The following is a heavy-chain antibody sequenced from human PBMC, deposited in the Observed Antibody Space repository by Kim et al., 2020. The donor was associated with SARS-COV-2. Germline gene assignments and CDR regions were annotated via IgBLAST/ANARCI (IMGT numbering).Heavy chain of an antibody. V-gene: IGHV3-23*03. D-gene: IGHD2-15*01. CDR3: AKHSALCPGGSCYPDAMIFDY. CDR2: IYSAGTSA. CDR1: GFMFNNYA. J-gene: IGHJ4*02. Sequence: GGSLRLSCAASGFMFNNYAMSWVRQAPGKGPEWVSAIYSAGTSAYFADSIKGRFTISRDDSKNTLYLQMGSLRAEDMAVYYCAKHSALCPGGSCYPDAMIFDYGGQGTLVTVSS.